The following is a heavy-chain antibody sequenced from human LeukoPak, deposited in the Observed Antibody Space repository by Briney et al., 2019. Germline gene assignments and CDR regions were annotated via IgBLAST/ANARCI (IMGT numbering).Heavy chain of an antibody. CDR1: GFTVSSNY. CDR3: TRPDSSSWYYFDY. V-gene: IGHV3-53*01. D-gene: IGHD6-13*01. Sequence: GGSLRLSCAASGFTVSSNYMSWVRQAPGKGLEWVSVIYSGGSTYYADSVKGRFTISRDNSKNTLYLQMNGLRAEDTAMYYCTRPDSSSWYYFDYWGQGTLVTVSP. CDR2: IYSGGST. J-gene: IGHJ4*02.